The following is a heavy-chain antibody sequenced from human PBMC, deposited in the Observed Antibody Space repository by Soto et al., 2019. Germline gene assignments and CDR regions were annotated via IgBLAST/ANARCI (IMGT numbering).Heavy chain of an antibody. CDR1: GFSVSSNY. CDR3: ARSNYYDFWSGYYNWFDP. D-gene: IGHD3-3*01. CDR2: HYSGGST. V-gene: IGHV3-53*01. J-gene: IGHJ5*02. Sequence: GGSLRLSCAISGFSVSSNYLSWVRQAPGKGLEWVSVHYSGGSTYYADSVQGRFTISRDKSNNTLYLQMRRVRAEDTAVYYCARSNYYDFWSGYYNWFDPWGQGTLVTVSS.